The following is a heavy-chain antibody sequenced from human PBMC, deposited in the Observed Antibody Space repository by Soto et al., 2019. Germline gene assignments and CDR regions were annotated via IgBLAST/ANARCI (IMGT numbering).Heavy chain of an antibody. CDR1: GFTFSDYY. J-gene: IGHJ1*01. D-gene: IGHD2-15*01. V-gene: IGHV3-11*01. Sequence: GGSLRLSCAASGFTFSDYYMSWIRQAPGKGLEWVSYISSSGSTIYYADSVKGRFTISRDNAKNSLYLQMNSLRAEDTAVYYCARDRVRIGYCSGGSCYSGIFQHWGQGTLVTVSS. CDR2: ISSSGSTI. CDR3: ARDRVRIGYCSGGSCYSGIFQH.